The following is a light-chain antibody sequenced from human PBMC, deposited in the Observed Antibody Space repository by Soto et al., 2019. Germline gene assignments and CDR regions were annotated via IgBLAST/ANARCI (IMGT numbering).Light chain of an antibody. V-gene: IGKV1-5*01. Sequence: IKRNHSLSTLSVSIRDKVNITCRASQSISSWLAWYQQKPGKAPKLLIYAASTLQSGVPSRFGGSGSGTEFTLTISSLQPDDFATYYCQHYNSYSEAFGQGSIVDVK. J-gene: IGKJ1*01. CDR2: AAS. CDR3: QHYNSYSEA. CDR1: QSISSW.